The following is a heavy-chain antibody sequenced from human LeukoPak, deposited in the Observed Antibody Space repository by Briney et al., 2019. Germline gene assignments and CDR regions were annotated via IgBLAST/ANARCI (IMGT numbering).Heavy chain of an antibody. V-gene: IGHV3-11*04. J-gene: IGHJ5*02. CDR1: GFTFSDYY. Sequence: PGGSLRLSCAASGFTFSDYYMSWIRQAPGKGLEWVSYISSSGSTIYYADSVKGRFTISRDNAKNSLYLQMNSLRAEDTAVCYCARVFRGALNWFDPWGQGTLVTVSS. D-gene: IGHD3-10*01. CDR2: ISSSGSTI. CDR3: ARVFRGALNWFDP.